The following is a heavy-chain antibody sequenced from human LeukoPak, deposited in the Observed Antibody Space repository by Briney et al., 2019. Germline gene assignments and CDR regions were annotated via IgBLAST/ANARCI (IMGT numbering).Heavy chain of an antibody. Sequence: HTGGSLRLSCVASGFTFSSDWMIWVRQAPGRGLEWVANIKPDGGEKYYVDSVKGRFTISRDNAKNSLYLQMNSLRAEDTAVYYCARDLHYGDYGFDYWGQGTLVTVSS. CDR1: GFTFSSDW. CDR2: IKPDGGEK. J-gene: IGHJ4*02. V-gene: IGHV3-7*01. CDR3: ARDLHYGDYGFDY. D-gene: IGHD4-17*01.